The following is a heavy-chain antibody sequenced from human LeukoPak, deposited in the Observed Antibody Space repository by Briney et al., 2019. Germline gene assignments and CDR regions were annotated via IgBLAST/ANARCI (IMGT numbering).Heavy chain of an antibody. D-gene: IGHD6-19*01. CDR3: ASREPPQQWLVRFDP. CDR1: GYTFTSYD. J-gene: IGHJ5*02. CDR2: MNPNSGNT. Sequence: SSVKVSYKASGYTFTSYDINWVRQATGQGLEWMEWMNPNSGNTGYAQKFQGRVTMTRNTSISTAYMELSSLRSEDTAVYYCASREPPQQWLVRFDPWGQGTLVTVS. V-gene: IGHV1-8*01.